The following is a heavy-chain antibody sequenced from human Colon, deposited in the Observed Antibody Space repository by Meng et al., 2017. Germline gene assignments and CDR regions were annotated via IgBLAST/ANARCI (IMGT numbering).Heavy chain of an antibody. D-gene: IGHD2-15*01. CDR3: ARDDIVVVVAATTSDY. CDR1: GFTFSSYG. CDR2: IWYDGSNK. V-gene: IGHV3-33*01. J-gene: IGHJ4*02. Sequence: GESLKISCAASGFTFSSYGMHWVRQAPGKGLEWVAVIWYDGSNKYYADSVKGRFTISRDNSKNTLYLQMNSLRAEDTAVYYCARDDIVVVVAATTSDYWGQGTPVTVSS.